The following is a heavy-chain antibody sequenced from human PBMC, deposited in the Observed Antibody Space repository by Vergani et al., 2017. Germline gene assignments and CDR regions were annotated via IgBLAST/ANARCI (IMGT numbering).Heavy chain of an antibody. CDR2: IYTSGST. CDR1: GGSISSGSYY. V-gene: IGHV4-61*02. J-gene: IGHJ6*02. Sequence: QVQLQESGPGLVKPSQTLSLTCTVSGGSISSGSYYWSWIRQPAGKGLEWIGRIYTSGSTNYNPFLKSRVTISVDTSKNQFSLKLSSVTAADTAVYYCARRGAFKDPSYYYGMDVWGQ. D-gene: IGHD3-16*01. CDR3: ARRGAFKDPSYYYGMDV.